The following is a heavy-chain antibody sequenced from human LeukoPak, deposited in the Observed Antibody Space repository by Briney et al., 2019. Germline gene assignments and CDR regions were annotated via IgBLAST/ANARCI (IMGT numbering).Heavy chain of an antibody. D-gene: IGHD6-13*01. V-gene: IGHV3-74*01. Sequence: GGSLRLSCAASGFTFSSCWMHWVRQAPGKGLVWVSRINSDGSSRSYADSVKGRFTISRDNAKNTLYLQMNSLRAEDTAVYYCARGRSTRAAVDYWGQGTLVTVSS. CDR3: ARGRSTRAAVDY. CDR2: INSDGSSR. CDR1: GFTFSSCW. J-gene: IGHJ4*02.